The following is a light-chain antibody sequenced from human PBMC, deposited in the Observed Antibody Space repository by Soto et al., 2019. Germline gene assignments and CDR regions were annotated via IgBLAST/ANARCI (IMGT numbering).Light chain of an antibody. V-gene: IGLV2-14*01. CDR3: SSYTRGATLV. CDR2: EVS. Sequence: QSALTQPASVSGSPGQSITISCTGTSSDVGGYNHVACNQQYPGKTPKLIIFEVSDSPSGVSSRFSGSKSGNTASLSISGLQPEDEADYYCSSYTRGATLVFGGGSKLTVL. J-gene: IGLJ2*01. CDR1: SSDVGGYNH.